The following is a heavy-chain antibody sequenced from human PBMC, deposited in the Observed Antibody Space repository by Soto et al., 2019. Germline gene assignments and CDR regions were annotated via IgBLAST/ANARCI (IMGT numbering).Heavy chain of an antibody. V-gene: IGHV3-23*01. CDR1: GFTFRSFA. CDR2: ISATGDNT. Sequence: EVQLLESGGGLVQPGGSLRLSCAASGFTFRSFATSWVRQAPGKGVEWVSTISATGDNTYYADSVKGRFTISRDNSQNPLYLQMNSLRAEDTAVYYCAKDVSSVPFYFDCWGQGALVTVSS. CDR3: AKDVSSVPFYFDC. D-gene: IGHD6-6*01. J-gene: IGHJ4*02.